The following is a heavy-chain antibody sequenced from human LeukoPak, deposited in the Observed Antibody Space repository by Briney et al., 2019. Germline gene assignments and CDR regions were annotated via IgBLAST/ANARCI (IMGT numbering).Heavy chain of an antibody. J-gene: IGHJ4*02. CDR2: INAGNGNT. D-gene: IGHD3-22*01. CDR3: ATSITMIVVAPFNH. V-gene: IGHV1-3*01. CDR1: GYTFTGYY. Sequence: GASVKVSCKASGYTFTGYYMHWVRQAPGQRLEWMGWINAGNGNTKYSQKFQGRVTITRDTSASTAYMELSSLRSEDTAVYYCATSITMIVVAPFNHWGQGTLVTVSS.